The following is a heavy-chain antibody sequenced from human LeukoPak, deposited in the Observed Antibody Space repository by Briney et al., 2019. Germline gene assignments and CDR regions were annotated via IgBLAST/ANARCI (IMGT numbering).Heavy chain of an antibody. J-gene: IGHJ4*02. V-gene: IGHV4-39*02. D-gene: IGHD1-26*01. CDR1: GGSISSSTYY. Sequence: SETLSLTCTVSGGSISSSTYYWGWIRQPPGKGLEWIGNIFYSGSTFYNPSLKSRVTISVDTSKNQFSLKLSSVTAADTAVYYCSRESGAFSPFGYWGQGTLVTVSS. CDR2: IFYSGST. CDR3: SRESGAFSPFGY.